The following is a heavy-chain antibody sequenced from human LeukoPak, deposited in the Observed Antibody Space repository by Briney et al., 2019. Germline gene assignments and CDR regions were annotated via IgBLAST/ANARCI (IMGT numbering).Heavy chain of an antibody. D-gene: IGHD6-13*01. J-gene: IGHJ4*02. CDR2: IYHSGST. CDR3: ARAVAAAGPDY. Sequence: SQTLSLTCTVSGGSISSGGYYWSWIRQPPGKGLEWIGYIYHSGSTYYNPSLKSRVTISVDTSKNQFSLKLSSVTAADTAVYYCARAVAAAGPDYWGQGTLVTVSS. CDR1: GGSISSGGYY. V-gene: IGHV4-30-2*01.